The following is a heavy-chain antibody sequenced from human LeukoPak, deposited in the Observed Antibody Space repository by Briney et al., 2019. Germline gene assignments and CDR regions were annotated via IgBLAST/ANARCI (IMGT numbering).Heavy chain of an antibody. V-gene: IGHV1-46*04. CDR3: ARDWGEGSSWGYYMDV. D-gene: IGHD6-13*01. Sequence: GASVKVSCKASGYTFTSYYMHWVRQAPGQGLEWMGIINPSGGSTSYAQKLQGRVTITADESTSTAYMELSSLRSEDTAVYYCARDWGEGSSWGYYMDVWGKGTTVTISS. CDR1: GYTFTSYY. CDR2: INPSGGST. J-gene: IGHJ6*03.